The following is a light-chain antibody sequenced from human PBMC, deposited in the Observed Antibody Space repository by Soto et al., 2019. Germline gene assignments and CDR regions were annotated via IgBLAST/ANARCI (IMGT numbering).Light chain of an antibody. CDR1: SCDVGGYDY. CDR3: SAYTTSSALV. CDR2: EVS. V-gene: IGLV2-14*01. J-gene: IGLJ2*01. Sequence: QSVLTQPASVSGSPGQSITISCTGTSCDVGGYDYVSWYQQHPAKVPKLIIYEVSKRPSGVSHRFSGSKSGNTASLTISELQTEDEAGYYCSAYTTSSALVFGGGTKVTVL.